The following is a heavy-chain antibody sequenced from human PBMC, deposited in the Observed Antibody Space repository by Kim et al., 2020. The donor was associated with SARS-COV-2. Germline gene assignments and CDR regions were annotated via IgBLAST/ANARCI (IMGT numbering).Heavy chain of an antibody. V-gene: IGHV5-10-1*01. CDR1: GYSFTTYW. J-gene: IGHJ4*02. CDR3: AREKYHILTGYYSGFDY. D-gene: IGHD3-9*01. CDR2: IYSSDSYT. Sequence: GESLKISCKASGYSFTTYWISWVRQMPGKGLEWMGRIYSSDSYTNYSPSFQGHVTVSADKSISTAYLQWSSLKASDTAMNYCAREKYHILTGYYSGFDYWGQGTLVTVSS.